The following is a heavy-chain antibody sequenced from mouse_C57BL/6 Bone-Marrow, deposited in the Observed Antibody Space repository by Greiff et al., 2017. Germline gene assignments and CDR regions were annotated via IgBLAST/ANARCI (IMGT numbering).Heavy chain of an antibody. Sequence: QVQLKESGAELARPGASVKLSCKASGYTFTSYGISWVKQRTGQGLEWIGEIYPRSGNTYYNEKFKGKATLTADKSSSTAYMELRSLTSEDSAVYFCARGWLLRGGTFFAYWGQGTLVTVSA. CDR3: ARGWLLRGGTFFAY. CDR2: IYPRSGNT. D-gene: IGHD2-3*01. J-gene: IGHJ3*01. CDR1: GYTFTSYG. V-gene: IGHV1-81*01.